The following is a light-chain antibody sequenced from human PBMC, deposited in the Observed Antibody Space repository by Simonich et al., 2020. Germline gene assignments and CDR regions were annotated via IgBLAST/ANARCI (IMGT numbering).Light chain of an antibody. V-gene: IGKV3-20*01. CDR2: GAS. CDR3: QQYGSSPRT. J-gene: IGKJ1*01. Sequence: EIVLTQSPGTLSLSPGERATLSCRASQSVSSSYFAWSQQKPGQAPSLLIYGASSRATCIPDRFSGSGSGTDFTLTISRLEPEDFAVYYCQQYGSSPRTFGQGTKVEIK. CDR1: QSVSSSY.